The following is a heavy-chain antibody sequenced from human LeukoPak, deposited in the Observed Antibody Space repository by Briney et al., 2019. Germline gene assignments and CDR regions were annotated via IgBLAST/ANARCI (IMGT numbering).Heavy chain of an antibody. CDR2: IDPESGDT. Sequence: ASVTVSCKASGYIFTGYYMHWLRQAPGQGLEWMGWIDPESGDTNYAQKFQDKITMTRDTYMKTGYMEEGLSSLRYDDTAVYYCAREEYSSGWYRGGWFDPWGQGTQVTVSS. D-gene: IGHD6-19*01. CDR1: GYIFTGYY. V-gene: IGHV1-2*02. J-gene: IGHJ5*02. CDR3: AREEYSSGWYRGGWFDP.